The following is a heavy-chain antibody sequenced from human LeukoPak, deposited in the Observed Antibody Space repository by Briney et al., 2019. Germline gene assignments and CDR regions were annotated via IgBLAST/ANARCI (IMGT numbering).Heavy chain of an antibody. Sequence: GGSLRLSCAASGFAFSNYAMYWVRQAPGKGLEGVAGIWYDGSKKYYVDSMKGRFTISRDNYRKPVYLTMDSLRAEDTAVYYCAKDRNRGYSYGFDYWRQGTLVTVSS. D-gene: IGHD5-12*01. CDR3: AKDRNRGYSYGFDY. J-gene: IGHJ4*02. V-gene: IGHV3-33*03. CDR1: GFAFSNYA. CDR2: IWYDGSKK.